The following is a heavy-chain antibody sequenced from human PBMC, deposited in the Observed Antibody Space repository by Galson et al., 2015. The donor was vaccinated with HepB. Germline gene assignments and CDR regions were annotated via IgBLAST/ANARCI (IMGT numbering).Heavy chain of an antibody. J-gene: IGHJ2*01. D-gene: IGHD4-17*01. CDR1: GFTFSSYG. CDR3: ARPYAYYTWYFDL. CDR2: ISFDESNK. V-gene: IGHV3-30*03. Sequence: SLRLSCAASGFTFSSYGTHWVRQAPGKGLEWVAFISFDESNKYYADSVKGRFTISRDNSKNTVYLQMNSLRPEDAAVYYCARPYAYYTWYFDLWGRGTLVTVSS.